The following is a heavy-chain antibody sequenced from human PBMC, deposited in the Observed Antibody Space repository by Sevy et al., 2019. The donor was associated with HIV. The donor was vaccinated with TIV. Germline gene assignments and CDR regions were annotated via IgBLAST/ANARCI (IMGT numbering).Heavy chain of an antibody. Sequence: GGSLRLSCAASGFTFSYSGMHRVRQAPGKGLEWLTFIQFDGSSQYYADSVKGRFTILRDNSKNTLYLQMNSLRGDDTAVYYCAKNTAAVGVGGFDYWGQGALVTVSS. CDR1: GFTFSYSG. D-gene: IGHD2-8*01. V-gene: IGHV3-30*02. CDR2: IQFDGSSQ. CDR3: AKNTAAVGVGGFDY. J-gene: IGHJ4*02.